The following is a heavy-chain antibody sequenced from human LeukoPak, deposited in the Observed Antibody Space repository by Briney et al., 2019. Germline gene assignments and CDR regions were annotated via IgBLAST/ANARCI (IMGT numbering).Heavy chain of an antibody. CDR1: GFTFSSYW. CDR2: IKQDGSEK. V-gene: IGHV3-7*01. D-gene: IGHD6-13*01. CDR3: ARDEPTIAAAGPLYYYYYYYMDV. J-gene: IGHJ6*03. Sequence: GGSLRLSCAASGFTFSSYWMSWVRQAPGKGLEWVANIKQDGSEKYYVDSVKGRFTISRDNAKNSPYLQMNSLRAEDTAVYYCARDEPTIAAAGPLYYYYYYYMDVWGKGTTVTVSS.